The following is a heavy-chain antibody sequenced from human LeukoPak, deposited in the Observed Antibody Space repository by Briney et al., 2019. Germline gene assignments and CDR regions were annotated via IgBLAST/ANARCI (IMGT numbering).Heavy chain of an antibody. CDR2: VVVGSGNT. D-gene: IGHD3-22*01. V-gene: IGHV1-58*02. J-gene: IGHJ3*02. Sequence: ASVKVPCKASGFTFTSSAMQWVRQARGQRLEWIGWVVVGSGNTNYAQKFQERVTITRDMSTNTAYMELSSLRSEDTAVYYCAAVPHYYYDSSGYYFDAFDIWGQGTMVTVSS. CDR1: GFTFTSSA. CDR3: AAVPHYYYDSSGYYFDAFDI.